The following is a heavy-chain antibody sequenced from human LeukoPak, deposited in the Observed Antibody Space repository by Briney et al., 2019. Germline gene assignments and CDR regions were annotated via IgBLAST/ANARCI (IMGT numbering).Heavy chain of an antibody. Sequence: AAVKVSCKASGYTFTSYDINWVRQATGQGLEWMGWMNPNSGNTGYAQKFQGRVTMTRNTSISTAYMELSSLRSEDTAVYYCARGLGEPGSNWFDPWGQGTLVTVSS. CDR2: MNPNSGNT. D-gene: IGHD1-14*01. CDR1: GYTFTSYD. J-gene: IGHJ5*02. CDR3: ARGLGEPGSNWFDP. V-gene: IGHV1-8*01.